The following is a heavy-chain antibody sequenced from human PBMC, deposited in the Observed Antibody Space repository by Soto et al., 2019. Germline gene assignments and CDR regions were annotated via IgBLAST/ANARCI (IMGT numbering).Heavy chain of an antibody. CDR1: GFTVSSNY. D-gene: IGHD5-12*01. Sequence: EVQVVESGGGLIQPGGSLRLSCAASGFTVSSNYMAWVRQAPGKGLEWVSIIYSGGSTFYADSVKGRFTISRDNSKNTVYLQMNSLRAEDTAVYYCARGVPITPGTFDYRGQGTLVTVSS. J-gene: IGHJ4*02. CDR3: ARGVPITPGTFDY. CDR2: IYSGGST. V-gene: IGHV3-53*01.